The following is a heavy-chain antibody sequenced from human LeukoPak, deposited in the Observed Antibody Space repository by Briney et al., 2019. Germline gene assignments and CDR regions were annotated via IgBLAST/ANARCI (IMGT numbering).Heavy chain of an antibody. D-gene: IGHD3-3*01. CDR2: ISGSGRNT. CDR1: GFPFSNYA. J-gene: IGHJ4*02. V-gene: IGHV3-23*01. CDR3: ARSPASYYDFWSGYYPFDY. Sequence: GSLRLSCAASGFPFSNYAMTWVRQAPGKGLEWVSVISGSGRNTYYADSVKGRFTISRDNSKNTLYLQMSSLRAEDTAVYYCARSPASYYDFWSGYYPFDYWGQGTLVTVSS.